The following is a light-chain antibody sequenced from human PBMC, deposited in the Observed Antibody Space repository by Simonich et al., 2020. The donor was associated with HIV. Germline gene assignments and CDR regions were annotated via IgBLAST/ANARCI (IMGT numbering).Light chain of an antibody. J-gene: IGKJ2*01. CDR1: QSVGIN. CDR2: GAS. CDR3: QQSYSTPPYT. V-gene: IGKV3-15*01. Sequence: EIVMTQSPDTLSVSPGERATLSCRASQSVGINLAWYQQKPGQAPRLLIYGASARATDIPARFSGSGSGTDFTLTISSLQPEDFATYYCQQSYSTPPYTLGQGTKLEIK.